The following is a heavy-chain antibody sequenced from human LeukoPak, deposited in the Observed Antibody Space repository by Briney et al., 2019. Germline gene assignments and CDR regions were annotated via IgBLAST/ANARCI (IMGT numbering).Heavy chain of an antibody. D-gene: IGHD1-26*01. CDR1: GFTFGDNA. Sequence: PGRSLRLSCTASGFTFGDNAMHWVRQAPGRGLEWVALISYDGSNKYYADSVKGRFTISRDNAKNSLYLQMHSLRAEDTAVYYCARDLMGWDLHYFDYWGQGTLVTVSS. CDR3: ARDLMGWDLHYFDY. J-gene: IGHJ4*02. V-gene: IGHV3-30*04. CDR2: ISYDGSNK.